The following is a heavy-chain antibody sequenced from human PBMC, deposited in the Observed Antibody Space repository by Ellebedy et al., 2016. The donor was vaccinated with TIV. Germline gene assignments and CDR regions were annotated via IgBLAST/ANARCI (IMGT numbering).Heavy chain of an antibody. V-gene: IGHV4-39*01. CDR3: SRSINTDPRNWFDP. CDR1: GGSISSSSYY. Sequence: MPSETLSLTCTVSGGSISSSSYYWGWIRQQAGKGLVWIGSIYYSGSTYYNPSLKSRVTISVDTSKHKFSLKMRSVTAADTAGYYCSRSINTDPRNWFDPWGQGTLVTVSS. J-gene: IGHJ5*02. D-gene: IGHD5-18*01. CDR2: IYYSGST.